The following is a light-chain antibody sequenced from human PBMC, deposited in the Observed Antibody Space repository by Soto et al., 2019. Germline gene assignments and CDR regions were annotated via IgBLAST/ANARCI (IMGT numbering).Light chain of an antibody. CDR2: DAS. Sequence: EIVLSHSTATLSLSPGVRATLSCRASQSVRRYLAWYQQKPGQPPRLLIYDASISATGIPARFSGGGSGTDFTLTISSLEPDDFAIYYCQHRNNCPPTFGGGTKLEIK. J-gene: IGKJ4*01. CDR1: QSVRRY. CDR3: QHRNNCPPT. V-gene: IGKV3-11*01.